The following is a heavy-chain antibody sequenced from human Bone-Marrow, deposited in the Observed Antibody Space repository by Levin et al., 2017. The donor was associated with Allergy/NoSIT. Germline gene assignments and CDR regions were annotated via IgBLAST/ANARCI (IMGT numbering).Heavy chain of an antibody. J-gene: IGHJ3*01. V-gene: IGHV3-74*01. D-gene: IGHD6-19*01. CDR3: ARAVAGLSRSFDR. CDR2: ISTDGSDT. Sequence: GGSLRLSCAASGFTFSDYWIHWVRQAPGKGLVWVSRISTDGSDTNYADSVKGRFTISRDNAKNTLYLQMNSLRAEDTAVYSCARAVAGLSRSFDRWGQGTMVTVSS. CDR1: GFTFSDYW.